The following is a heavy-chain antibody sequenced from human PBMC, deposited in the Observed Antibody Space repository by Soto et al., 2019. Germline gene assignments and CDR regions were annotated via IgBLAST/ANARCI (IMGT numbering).Heavy chain of an antibody. D-gene: IGHD3-22*01. Sequence: SVKVSCKASGVTFSSYAISWVRQAPGQGLEWMGGIIPIFGTANYAQKFQGRVTITADESTSTAYMELSSLRSEDTAVYYCARGHDYYDSSGYYYAFGYWGQGTLVTVSS. V-gene: IGHV1-69*13. J-gene: IGHJ4*02. CDR2: IIPIFGTA. CDR1: GVTFSSYA. CDR3: ARGHDYYDSSGYYYAFGY.